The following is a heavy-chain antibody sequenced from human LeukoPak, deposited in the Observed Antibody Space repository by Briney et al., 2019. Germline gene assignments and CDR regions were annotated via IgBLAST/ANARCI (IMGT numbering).Heavy chain of an antibody. CDR2: IYSGGST. J-gene: IGHJ3*02. CDR3: ARDLAPINYDFWSGYYRNAFDI. Sequence: GGSLRLSCAASGFTVSSNYMSGVRQAPGKGLEWGSVIYSGGSTYYADSVKGRFTISRDNSKNTLYLQMNSLRAEDTAVYYCARDLAPINYDFWSGYYRNAFDIWGQGTMVTVSS. CDR1: GFTVSSNY. V-gene: IGHV3-66*02. D-gene: IGHD3-3*01.